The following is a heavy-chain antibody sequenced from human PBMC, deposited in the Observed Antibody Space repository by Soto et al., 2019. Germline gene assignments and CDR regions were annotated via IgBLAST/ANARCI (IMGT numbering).Heavy chain of an antibody. CDR1: GDSVSSGDYY. CDR2: IYYSGST. Sequence: SETLSLTCSVSGDSVSSGDYYWSWIRQPPGKGLEWIGYIYYSGSTNYNPSLKSRVTISVDTSKNQFSLKLSSVTAADTAVYYCARDSAAAGIEGWFDPWGQGTLVTVSS. D-gene: IGHD6-13*01. J-gene: IGHJ5*02. CDR3: ARDSAAAGIEGWFDP. V-gene: IGHV4-61*08.